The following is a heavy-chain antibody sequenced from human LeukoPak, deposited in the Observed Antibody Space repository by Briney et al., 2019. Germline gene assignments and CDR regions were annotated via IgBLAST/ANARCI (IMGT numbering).Heavy chain of an antibody. J-gene: IGHJ5*02. CDR3: ARVLAATGWFDP. D-gene: IGHD2-15*01. CDR1: GGTFSIYA. V-gene: IGHV1-69*13. Sequence: ASVKVSCXASGGTFSIYAISWVRQARGQGLEWMGGIIPIFGTANYAQKFQGRVTITADESTSTAYMELSSLRSEDTAVYYCARVLAATGWFDPWGQGTLVTVSS. CDR2: IIPIFGTA.